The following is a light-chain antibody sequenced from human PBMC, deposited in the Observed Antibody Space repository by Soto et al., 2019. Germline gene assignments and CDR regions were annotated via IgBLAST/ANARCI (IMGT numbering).Light chain of an antibody. CDR1: QFVSTN. V-gene: IGKV3-15*01. CDR3: QQFNNWPPLT. J-gene: IGKJ4*01. Sequence: EVVMTQSPATLSVSPGERATLSCRASQFVSTNLAWYQQNPGQAPRLLTYSAPTRATGIPATFSGSGSGTDFTLVISSLQSEHSAVYYCQQFNNWPPLTFGGGTKVQIK. CDR2: SAP.